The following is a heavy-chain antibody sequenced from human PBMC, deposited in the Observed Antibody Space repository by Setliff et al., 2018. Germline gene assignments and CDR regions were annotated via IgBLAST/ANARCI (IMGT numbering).Heavy chain of an antibody. CDR2: IIPILETT. D-gene: IGHD3-3*01. V-gene: IGHV1-69*11. CDR1: GGTFRTDG. Sequence: GASVKVSCKASGGTFRTDGFNWVRQAPGQGLEWMGRIIPILETTNYAQNFQGRVSITADESTRTAYMELSRLTFEDTAVYYCARWNGSGYFYYWGQGTWVTVSS. J-gene: IGHJ4*02. CDR3: ARWNGSGYFYY.